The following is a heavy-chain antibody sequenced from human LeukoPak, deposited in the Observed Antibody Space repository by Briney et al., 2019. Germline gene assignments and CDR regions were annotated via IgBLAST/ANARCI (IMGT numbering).Heavy chain of an antibody. CDR2: ISAYNGNT. CDR1: GYTFTSYG. J-gene: IGHJ4*02. Sequence: ASVKVSCKASGYTFTSYGISWVRQAPGQGLERMGWISAYNGNTNYAQKLQGRVTMTTDTSTSTAYMELRSLRSDDTAVYYCARDSGERGSGSYLIAYWGREPWSPSPQ. D-gene: IGHD3-10*01. CDR3: ARDSGERGSGSYLIAY. V-gene: IGHV1-18*01.